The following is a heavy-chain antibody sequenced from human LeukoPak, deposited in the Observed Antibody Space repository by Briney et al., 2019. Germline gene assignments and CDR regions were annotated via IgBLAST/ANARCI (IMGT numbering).Heavy chain of an antibody. CDR1: GGSISSYY. Sequence: SETLSLTCTVSGGSISSYYWSWVRQPAGKGLEWIGRIYTSGSTNYNPSLKSQLTMSVDTSKNQFSLKLSSVTAADTAVYYCARGMYYDSSGYYPSYYFDYWGQGTLVTVSS. J-gene: IGHJ4*02. V-gene: IGHV4-4*07. CDR3: ARGMYYDSSGYYPSYYFDY. CDR2: IYTSGST. D-gene: IGHD3-22*01.